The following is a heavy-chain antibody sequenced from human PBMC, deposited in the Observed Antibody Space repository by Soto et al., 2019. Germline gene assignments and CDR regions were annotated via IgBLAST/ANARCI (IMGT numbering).Heavy chain of an antibody. CDR3: ARAVAVAADFDY. CDR1: GGSFSGYY. Sequence: SLTCAVYGGSFSGYYWSWIRQPPGKGLEWIGEINHSGSTNYNPSLKSRVTISVDTSKNQFSLKLSSVTAADTAVYYCARAVAVAADFDYWGQGTLVTVSS. V-gene: IGHV4-34*01. CDR2: INHSGST. J-gene: IGHJ4*02. D-gene: IGHD6-19*01.